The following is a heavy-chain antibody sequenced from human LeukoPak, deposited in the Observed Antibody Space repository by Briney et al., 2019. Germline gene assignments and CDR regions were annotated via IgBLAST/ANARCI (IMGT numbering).Heavy chain of an antibody. CDR2: ISSSSSTI. CDR3: AELGITMIGGV. V-gene: IGHV3-48*04. J-gene: IGHJ6*04. D-gene: IGHD3-10*02. CDR1: EFSVGSNY. Sequence: GGSLRLSCAASEFSVGSNYMTWVRQAPGKGLEWVSYISSSSSTIYYADSVKGRFTISRDNAKNLLYLQMNSLRAEDTAVYYCAELGITMIGGVWGKGTTVTISS.